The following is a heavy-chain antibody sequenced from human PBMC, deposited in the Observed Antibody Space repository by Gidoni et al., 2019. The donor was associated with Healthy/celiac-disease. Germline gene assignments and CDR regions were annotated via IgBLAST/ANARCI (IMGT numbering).Heavy chain of an antibody. Sequence: EVQPVESGGGSVQPGRSLRPSWAASGVTFDVYAMHWVRQAPGKGLAWVSVISWNSGSIGYADSVKGRFPISRDNAKNSLYLQMNSLRAEDTALYYCAKGYSSGLPYAVDYWGQGTLVTVSS. V-gene: IGHV3-9*01. CDR3: AKGYSSGLPYAVDY. J-gene: IGHJ4*02. CDR1: GVTFDVYA. CDR2: ISWNSGSI. D-gene: IGHD6-19*01.